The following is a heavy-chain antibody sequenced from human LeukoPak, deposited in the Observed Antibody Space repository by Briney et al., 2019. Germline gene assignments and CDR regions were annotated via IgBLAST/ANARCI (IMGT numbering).Heavy chain of an antibody. CDR1: GGSISSSSYY. CDR3: LSYYDILTGYFQ. Sequence: SETLSLTCTVSGGSISSSSYYWGWIRQPPGKGLEWIGSIYYSGSTYYNPSLKSRVTISVDTSKNQFSLKLSSVTAANTAVYYCLSYYDILTGYFQWGQGTLVTVSS. D-gene: IGHD3-9*01. J-gene: IGHJ4*02. CDR2: IYYSGST. V-gene: IGHV4-39*01.